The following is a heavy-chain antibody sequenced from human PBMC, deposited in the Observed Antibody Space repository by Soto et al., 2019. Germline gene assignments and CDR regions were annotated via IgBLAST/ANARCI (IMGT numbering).Heavy chain of an antibody. D-gene: IGHD3-16*02. J-gene: IGHJ5*02. Sequence: GVALKVSCNGSAYSCTNYWICWFPEMDGKGLEWMGIIYPGDSDTRYSPSFQGQVTISADKSISTAYLQWSSLKASDTAMYYCARWGVIPLYNWFDPCGHGTLVTVSS. V-gene: IGHV5-51*01. CDR1: AYSCTNYW. CDR2: IYPGDSDT. CDR3: ARWGVIPLYNWFDP.